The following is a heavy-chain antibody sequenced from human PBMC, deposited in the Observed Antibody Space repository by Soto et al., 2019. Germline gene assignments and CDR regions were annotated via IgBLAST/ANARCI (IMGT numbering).Heavy chain of an antibody. J-gene: IGHJ6*02. D-gene: IGHD2-15*01. CDR1: GGTFSSYA. CDR3: ARSQGGSSSLDIYYYYYYGMDV. V-gene: IGHV1-69*01. CDR2: IIPISGTA. Sequence: QVQLVQSGAEVKKPGSSVKVSCKAPGGTFSSYAISWVRQAPGQGLEWMGGIIPISGTAKYAQKFQGRVTITADESTSTGYMELSSLRSEDTAVYYCARSQGGSSSLDIYYYYYYGMDVWGQGTTVTVSS.